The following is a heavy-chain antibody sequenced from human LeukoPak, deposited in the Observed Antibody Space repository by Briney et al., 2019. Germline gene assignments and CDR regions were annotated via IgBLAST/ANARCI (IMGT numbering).Heavy chain of an antibody. J-gene: IGHJ4*02. CDR3: AREEGIDGSGYYYVLGY. CDR2: ISSSSSYI. V-gene: IGHV3-21*01. D-gene: IGHD3-22*01. Sequence: PGGSLRLSCAASGFIFSNYWTNWIRQAPGKGLEWVSSISSSSSYIYYADSVKGRFTISRDNAKNSLYLQMNSLRAEDTAVYYCAREEGIDGSGYYYVLGYWGQGALVTVSS. CDR1: GFIFSNYW.